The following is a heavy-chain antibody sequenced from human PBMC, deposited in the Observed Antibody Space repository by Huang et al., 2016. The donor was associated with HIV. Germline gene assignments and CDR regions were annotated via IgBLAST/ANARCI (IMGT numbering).Heavy chain of an antibody. D-gene: IGHD1-7*01. CDR2: IKQDESEK. CDR3: ATKTAAMDI. J-gene: IGHJ6*02. V-gene: IGHV3-7*01. CDR1: TFTFGAYW. Sequence: VESGGRLVQPGGSIRLSCVGSTFTFGAYWMSWVRQSPGKGLELVANIKQDESEKDYVESVKGRFNISRDNAKKVLFLEMNNVRVEDTATYYCATKTAAMDIWGQGTTVTVS.